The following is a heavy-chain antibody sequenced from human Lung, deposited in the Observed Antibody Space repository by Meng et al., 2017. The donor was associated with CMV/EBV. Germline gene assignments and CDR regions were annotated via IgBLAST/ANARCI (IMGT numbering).Heavy chain of an antibody. J-gene: IGHJ4*02. CDR1: GFTFSSYG. CDR3: AKMVRTLAPGGGFDY. Sequence: SCAASGFTFSSYGMHWVRQAPGKGLEWVAFILYDGSYKYSADSVKGRFTTSRDNSKNTLYLQMNSLRAEDTAVYYCAKMVRTLAPGGGFDYWGQGTLVTVSS. V-gene: IGHV3-30*02. CDR2: ILYDGSYK. D-gene: IGHD4/OR15-4a*01.